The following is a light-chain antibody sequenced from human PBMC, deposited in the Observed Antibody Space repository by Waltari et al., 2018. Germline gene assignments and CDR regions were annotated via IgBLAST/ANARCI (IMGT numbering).Light chain of an antibody. CDR3: CSYAGRYTSV. CDR2: DLD. Sequence: QSALTQPRSVSGSPGQSLTLSCTGTNSDVGAYTYVSWYQQRPGKAPKPVIYDLDKRPAGVPDRFSGSKAGNTASLTISGLQADDEADYYCCSYAGRYTSVFGGGTKVTVL. CDR1: NSDVGAYTY. V-gene: IGLV2-11*01. J-gene: IGLJ2*01.